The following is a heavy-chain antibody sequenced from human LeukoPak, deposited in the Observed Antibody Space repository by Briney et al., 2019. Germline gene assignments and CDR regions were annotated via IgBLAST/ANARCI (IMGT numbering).Heavy chain of an antibody. Sequence: PGGSLRLSCAASGFTFSSYAMHWVRQAPGKGLEWVAFIRYDGSNKYYADSVKGRFTISRDNSKNTLYLQMNSLRAEDTAVYYCAKDLEGAAAPFDYWGQRTLVTVSS. CDR2: IRYDGSNK. CDR3: AKDLEGAAAPFDY. V-gene: IGHV3-30*02. CDR1: GFTFSSYA. J-gene: IGHJ4*02. D-gene: IGHD6-13*01.